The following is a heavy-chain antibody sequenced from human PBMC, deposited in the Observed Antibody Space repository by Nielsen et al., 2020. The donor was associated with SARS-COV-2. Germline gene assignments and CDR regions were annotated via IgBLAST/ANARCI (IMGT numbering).Heavy chain of an antibody. J-gene: IGHJ4*02. CDR1: GFSFSDYY. CDR3: ARETIEHTSSFFDF. Sequence: GESLKISCAASGFSFSDYYMSWIRQAPGKGLEWVSYISNTGYTNYADSVRGRFTISSDNAKNSVFLQMNSLRVEDTAVYYCARETIEHTSSFFDFWGQGTLVTVSS. D-gene: IGHD6-6*01. V-gene: IGHV3-11*06. CDR2: ISNTGYT.